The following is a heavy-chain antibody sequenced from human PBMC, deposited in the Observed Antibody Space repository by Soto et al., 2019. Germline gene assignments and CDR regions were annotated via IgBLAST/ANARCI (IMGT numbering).Heavy chain of an antibody. CDR2: INPSGTTT. J-gene: IGHJ4*02. Sequence: ASVKVSCKASGYTFTSFYMHWVRQAPGQGLEWMGIINPSGTTTDYAQKFQGRVTMTRDTSTSTYYMELSSLTSEDTAVYYCARGFYGSADYWGQGTLVTSPQ. V-gene: IGHV1-46*01. D-gene: IGHD3-10*01. CDR3: ARGFYGSADY. CDR1: GYTFTSFY.